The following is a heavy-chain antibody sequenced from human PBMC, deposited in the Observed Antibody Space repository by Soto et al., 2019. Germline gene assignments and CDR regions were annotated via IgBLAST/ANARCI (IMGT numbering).Heavy chain of an antibody. J-gene: IGHJ6*02. CDR3: ARGVDAGVDV. Sequence: QVQRVQSGAEVTKPGASVKVSCKASGYTFTSYDINWVRQATGQGLEWMGWMSPNSGATGYAQKFQGRVTMTRDTSISTAYMELSNLRSEDTAIYYCARGVDAGVDVWGHGSTVTVSS. CDR2: MSPNSGAT. CDR1: GYTFTSYD. D-gene: IGHD1-1*01. V-gene: IGHV1-8*01.